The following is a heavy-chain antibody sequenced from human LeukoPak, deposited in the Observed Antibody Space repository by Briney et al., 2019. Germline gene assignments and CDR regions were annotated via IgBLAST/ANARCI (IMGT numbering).Heavy chain of an antibody. V-gene: IGHV1-24*01. D-gene: IGHD1-26*01. CDR2: FDPEDGET. CDR1: GYTLTELS. CDR3: ATPKRVGATVDDAFDI. J-gene: IGHJ3*02. Sequence: ASVKLSCKVSGYTLTELSMHWVRQAPGKGLEWMGGFDPEDGETIYAQKFQGRVTMTEDTSTDTAYMELSSLRSEDTAVYYCATPKRVGATVDDAFDIWGQGTMVTVSS.